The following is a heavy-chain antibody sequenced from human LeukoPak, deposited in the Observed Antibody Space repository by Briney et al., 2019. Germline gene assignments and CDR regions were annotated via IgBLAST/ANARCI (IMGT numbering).Heavy chain of an antibody. CDR3: ARHYGGNPKYYFDY. Sequence: PSETLSLTCTVSGDSISNYYWSWVRQPPGKGLEWIGYIYYGGSTNYNPSLKSRVTISVDTSKTQFSLKLTSVTAADTAVYYCARHYGGNPKYYFDYWGQGTLVTVSS. J-gene: IGHJ4*02. CDR1: GDSISNYY. V-gene: IGHV4-59*08. CDR2: IYYGGST. D-gene: IGHD4-23*01.